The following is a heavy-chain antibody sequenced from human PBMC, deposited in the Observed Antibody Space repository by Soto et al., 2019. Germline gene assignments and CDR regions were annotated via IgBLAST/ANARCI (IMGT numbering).Heavy chain of an antibody. V-gene: IGHV3-7*03. CDR2: IKKDGSET. Sequence: EVRLVESGGGLVQPGGSLRLSCTASGFTFSTYWMNWVRQAPGMGLEWLAIIKKDGSETHYVDSVKGRFTISRDNAKNSVFLQMNSLRADDTAVYHCASGAGWELEYWGQGALVTVSS. CDR3: ASGAGWELEY. D-gene: IGHD1-26*01. CDR1: GFTFSTYW. J-gene: IGHJ4*02.